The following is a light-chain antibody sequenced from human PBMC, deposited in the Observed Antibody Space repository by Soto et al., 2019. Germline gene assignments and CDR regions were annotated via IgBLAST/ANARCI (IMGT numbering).Light chain of an antibody. Sequence: DIQMTQSPSSLSASIGDRVTITCRASQTISDFLNWYQHKPGKAPKLLIYAASSLHGGCPSRFSGSGSGTNFTLTISGLQPEDFGTYFCQQSFSTPRTFGQGTKVEIK. CDR1: QTISDF. J-gene: IGKJ1*01. V-gene: IGKV1-39*01. CDR3: QQSFSTPRT. CDR2: AAS.